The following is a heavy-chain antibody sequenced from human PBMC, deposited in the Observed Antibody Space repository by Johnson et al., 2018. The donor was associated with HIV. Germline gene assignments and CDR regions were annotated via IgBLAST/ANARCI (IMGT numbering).Heavy chain of an antibody. CDR2: ISYDGSNK. CDR3: AKCGDADAFDI. D-gene: IGHD3-10*01. J-gene: IGHJ3*02. V-gene: IGHV3-30*18. Sequence: QVQLVESGGGVVQPGRSLRLSCAASGFTFSSYAMHWVRQAPGQGLEWVAVISYDGSNKYYADSVKGRFTISRDNSKNTLYLQMNSLRAEDTAVYYCAKCGDADAFDIWGQGTMVTVSS. CDR1: GFTFSSYA.